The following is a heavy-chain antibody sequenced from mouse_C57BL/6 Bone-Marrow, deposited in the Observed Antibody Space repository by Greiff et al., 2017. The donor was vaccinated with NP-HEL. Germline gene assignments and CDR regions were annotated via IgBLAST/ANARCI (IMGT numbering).Heavy chain of an antibody. CDR3: ARVSTGYFEV. CDR2: INPSSGYT. D-gene: IGHD1-1*01. CDR1: GYTFTSYT. V-gene: IGHV1-4*01. Sequence: VQLQESGAELARPGASVKMSCKASGYTFTSYTMHWVKQRPGQGLEWIGYINPSSGYTKYNQKFKDKATLTADKSSSTAYMQLSSLTSEDSAGEYCARVSTGYFEVWGTGTTVTVSS. J-gene: IGHJ1*03.